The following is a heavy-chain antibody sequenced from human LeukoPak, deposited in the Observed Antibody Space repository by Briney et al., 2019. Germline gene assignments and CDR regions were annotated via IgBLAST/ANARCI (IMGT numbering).Heavy chain of an antibody. CDR1: GGSFSGYY. Sequence: SETLSLTCAVYGGSFSGYYWSWIRQPPGKGLEWIGEINHSGSTNYNPSLKSRVTISVDTSKNQFSLKLSSVTAADTAVYYCARGSSSSPAVAGEHYFDYWGQGTLVTVSS. J-gene: IGHJ4*02. D-gene: IGHD6-19*01. CDR2: INHSGST. CDR3: ARGSSSSPAVAGEHYFDY. V-gene: IGHV4-34*01.